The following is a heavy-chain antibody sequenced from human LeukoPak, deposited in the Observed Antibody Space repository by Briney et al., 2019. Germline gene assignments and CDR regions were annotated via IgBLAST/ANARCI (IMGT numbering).Heavy chain of an antibody. D-gene: IGHD3-10*01. Sequence: SETLSLTCTVSGGSISNYYWTWIRQPPGKGLEWIGYIYYSGSTHYNPSLRSRATISVDTSKKQFSLNLSSVTAADTALYYCARVATMVRGSNGMDVWGKGTTVTVSS. V-gene: IGHV4-59*01. CDR2: IYYSGST. J-gene: IGHJ6*04. CDR1: GGSISNYY. CDR3: ARVATMVRGSNGMDV.